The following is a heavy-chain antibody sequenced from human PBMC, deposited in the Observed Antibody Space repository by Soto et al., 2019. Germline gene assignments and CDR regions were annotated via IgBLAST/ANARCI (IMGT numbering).Heavy chain of an antibody. V-gene: IGHV3-30*18. CDR1: GFTFSRFG. CDR3: AQEGVPVTVEESLGDLDV. D-gene: IGHD2-2*01. J-gene: IGHJ6*02. Sequence: QVQLVESGGGVVQPGRSLRLSCVASGFTFSRFGMHWVRQAPGKGLEWVAVISYDGSSKYYIDSVKGRFTISRDNSKSTLYLRMTRLRAEDTAVYYCAQEGVPVTVEESLGDLDVWGLGTTVTVSS. CDR2: ISYDGSSK.